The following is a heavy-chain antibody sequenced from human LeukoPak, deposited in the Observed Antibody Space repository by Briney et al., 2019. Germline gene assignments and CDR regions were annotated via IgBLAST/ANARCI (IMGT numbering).Heavy chain of an antibody. CDR2: ISAYSGDT. V-gene: IGHV1-18*01. CDR1: GYTFTNYG. Sequence: ASVKVSCKASGYTFTNYGISWVRQAPGQGLEWMGWISAYSGDTNYAQKFQGRVTMTRDTSISTAYMELRSLRSDDTAVYYCARDRQSYYDFWSGYSRGDAFDIWGQGTMVTVSS. D-gene: IGHD3-3*01. CDR3: ARDRQSYYDFWSGYSRGDAFDI. J-gene: IGHJ3*02.